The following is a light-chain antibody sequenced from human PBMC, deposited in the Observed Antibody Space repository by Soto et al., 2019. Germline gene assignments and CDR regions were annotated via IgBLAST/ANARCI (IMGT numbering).Light chain of an antibody. Sequence: DIQLCHSPSTLSASVGDRVTIPCRASQSINNRLAWYQQKPGKAPKLLIFDVSTLEIGVPSRFSGSGSGTEFTLTISSLQSDDFATYYCQQYNSYWKIFGQGTKVDI. J-gene: IGKJ1*01. CDR1: QSINNR. V-gene: IGKV1-5*01. CDR2: DVS. CDR3: QQYNSYWKI.